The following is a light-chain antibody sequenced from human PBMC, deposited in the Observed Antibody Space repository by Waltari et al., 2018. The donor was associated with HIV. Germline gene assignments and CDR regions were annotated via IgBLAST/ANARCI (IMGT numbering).Light chain of an antibody. Sequence: DIVMTQSPDSLAVSLGERATINCKSSQNILYSSNNKNYLAWYQQKPGQPPKLLIYWASTREFGVPDRFSGSESGTDFTLTVSSLQAEDVAVYYCQQYYTTPHTFGQGTNLEIK. V-gene: IGKV4-1*01. J-gene: IGKJ2*01. CDR2: WAS. CDR1: QNILYSSNNKNY. CDR3: QQYYTTPHT.